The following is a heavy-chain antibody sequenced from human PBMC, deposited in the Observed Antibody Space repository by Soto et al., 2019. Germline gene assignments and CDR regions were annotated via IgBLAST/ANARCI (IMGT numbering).Heavy chain of an antibody. CDR3: ARGPDIVVVPAAEVDY. J-gene: IGHJ4*02. D-gene: IGHD2-2*01. Sequence: ASVKVSGKASGYTFTGYYMHWVRQAPGQGLEWMGWINPNSGGTNYAQKFQGRVTMTRDTSISTAYMELSRLRSDDTAVYYCARGPDIVVVPAAEVDYWGQGTLVTVSS. CDR2: INPNSGGT. CDR1: GYTFTGYY. V-gene: IGHV1-2*02.